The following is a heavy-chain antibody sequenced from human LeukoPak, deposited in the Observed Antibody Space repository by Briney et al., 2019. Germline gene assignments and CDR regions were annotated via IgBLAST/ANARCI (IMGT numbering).Heavy chain of an antibody. CDR1: GFTFSSYW. D-gene: IGHD3-3*01. CDR3: ARDSEYYDFWRGSPLT. Sequence: PGGSLRLSCAASGFTFSSYWMSWVRQAPGKGLDWVANIKQDGSEKYYVNSVKGRFTISRDNAKNSLYLQMNSLRAEDTAVYYCARDSEYYDFWRGSPLTWGQGTLVTVSS. V-gene: IGHV3-7*01. J-gene: IGHJ4*02. CDR2: IKQDGSEK.